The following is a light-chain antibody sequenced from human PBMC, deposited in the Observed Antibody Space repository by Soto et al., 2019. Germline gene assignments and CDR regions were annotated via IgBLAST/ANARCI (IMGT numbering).Light chain of an antibody. CDR2: WAS. Sequence: DIVMTQSPDSLAVSLGERATINCKSSQSVLYSSNNKNYLAWYQQKPGQPPKLLIYWASTRESGVPDRFSGSGSGTDFTLTISSLQAEDVAVYYCQQYYSTPPTFTFRPGTKVDIK. V-gene: IGKV4-1*01. J-gene: IGKJ3*01. CDR1: QSVLYSSNNKNY. CDR3: QQYYSTPPTFT.